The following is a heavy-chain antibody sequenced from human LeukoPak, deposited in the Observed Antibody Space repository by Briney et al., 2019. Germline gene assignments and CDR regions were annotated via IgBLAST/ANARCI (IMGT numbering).Heavy chain of an antibody. D-gene: IGHD3-22*01. CDR1: GASISTGSSY. Sequence: SETLSLTCTVSGASISTGSSYWSWIRQPAGEGLEWIGRIHNSGSTNYNPSLNSRVTISVDTSKNQFSLKLSSVTAADTAVYYCARYYDSSGYYSGAFDIWGQGTMVTVSS. J-gene: IGHJ3*02. CDR2: IHNSGST. CDR3: ARYYDSSGYYSGAFDI. V-gene: IGHV4-61*02.